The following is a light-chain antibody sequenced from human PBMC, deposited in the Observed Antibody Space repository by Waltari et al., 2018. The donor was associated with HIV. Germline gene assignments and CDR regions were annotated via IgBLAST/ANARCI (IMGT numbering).Light chain of an antibody. CDR1: GSNMGNTY. CDR3: GTCDSSRSAVV. CDR2: DNN. J-gene: IGLJ2*01. Sequence: QSVLTQPPSVSAAPGQKVTISCSGSGSNMGNTYVSWYQQVQGTAPKVLIYDNNMRPSRILDRCSGSKSGTSATLGITGLQTGDEADYYCGTCDSSRSAVVFGGGTKLTVL. V-gene: IGLV1-51*01.